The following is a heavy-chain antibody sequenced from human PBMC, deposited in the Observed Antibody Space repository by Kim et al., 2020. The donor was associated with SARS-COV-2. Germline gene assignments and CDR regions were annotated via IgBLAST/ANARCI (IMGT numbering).Heavy chain of an antibody. V-gene: IGHV4-59*08. Sequence: SETLSLTCTVSGGSISSYYWSWIRQPPGKGLEWIGYIYYSGSTNYNPSLKSRVTISVDTSKNQFSLKLSSVTAADTAVYYCAGHPGTEVDYYDILTGYNYGVPSFFDYWGQGTLVTVSS. CDR1: GGSISSYY. D-gene: IGHD3-9*01. CDR3: AGHPGTEVDYYDILTGYNYGVPSFFDY. CDR2: IYYSGST. J-gene: IGHJ4*02.